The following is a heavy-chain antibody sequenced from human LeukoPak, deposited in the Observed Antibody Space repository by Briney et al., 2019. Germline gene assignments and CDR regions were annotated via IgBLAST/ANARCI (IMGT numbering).Heavy chain of an antibody. D-gene: IGHD3/OR15-3a*01. CDR2: VHYTRTT. Sequence: PSETLSLTCTVSGDSLSHNYWSWIRQSPGKGLEWIAFVHYTRTTHYNPSLRSRVTISMDTSKNHYSLRLRSVTAEDTAVYYCARQGGAFGPLDFWGLGTLVTVSS. CDR3: ARQGGAFGPLDF. V-gene: IGHV4-59*08. J-gene: IGHJ4*02. CDR1: GDSLSHNY.